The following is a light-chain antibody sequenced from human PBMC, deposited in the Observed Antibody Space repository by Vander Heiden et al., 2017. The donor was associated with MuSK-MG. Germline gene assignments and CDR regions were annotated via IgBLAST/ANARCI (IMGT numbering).Light chain of an antibody. CDR3: QQDGNSPLT. J-gene: IGKJ4*01. Sequence: EIVLTQSPGTLSLSPGERATLSCRASQSVRSNYLAWYQQKPGQAPGLLIYGASSRATGIPDRFSGSGSGTDFSLTISRLEPEDFAVYFCQQDGNSPLTFGGGTKVEIK. CDR2: GAS. CDR1: QSVRSNY. V-gene: IGKV3-20*01.